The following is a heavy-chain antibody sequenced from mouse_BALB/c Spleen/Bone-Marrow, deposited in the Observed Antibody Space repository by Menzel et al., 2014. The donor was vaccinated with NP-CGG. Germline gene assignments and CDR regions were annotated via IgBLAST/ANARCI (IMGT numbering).Heavy chain of an antibody. V-gene: IGHV1-54*01. CDR3: ARRLNGNGCMDY. Sequence: QVQLQQPGAELVRPGTSVKVSCKASGYAFNNYLIEWVKQRPGQGLEWIGVINPGSGGTKYNEKFKGKATLTADKSSGHSYNELRHLTTECSCGLFWARRLNGNGCMDYRGQGTSVTVSS. CDR1: GYAFNNYL. D-gene: IGHD3-2*02. J-gene: IGHJ4*01. CDR2: INPGSGGT.